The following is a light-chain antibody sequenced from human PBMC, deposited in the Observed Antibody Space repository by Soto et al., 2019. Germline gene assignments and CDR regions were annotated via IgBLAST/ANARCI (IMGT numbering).Light chain of an antibody. J-gene: IGLJ3*02. CDR2: GNS. CDR3: HSYDSSLSGSV. V-gene: IGLV1-40*01. Sequence: QPVLTQPPSVSGAPGQRVTISCTGSSSNIGAGYDVHWYQQLPGTAPKLLIYGNSNRPSGFPDRFSGSKSGTSASLAITGLQAEDEADYYCHSYDSSLSGSVFGGGTKLTVL. CDR1: SSNIGAGYD.